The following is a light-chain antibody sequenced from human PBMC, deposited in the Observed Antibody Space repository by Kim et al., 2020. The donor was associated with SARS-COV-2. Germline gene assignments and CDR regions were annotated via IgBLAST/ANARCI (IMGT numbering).Light chain of an antibody. V-gene: IGLV3-21*04. CDR1: NVDNTS. CDR2: YAS. Sequence: PGKTAKLACGANNVDNTSVQWYQEEPGQAPVLVIDYASDRPSGIPERFSGCDCGNTAYLTISRVEAGDEADYYCQVWDSSSAHPVFGGGTQLTVL. CDR3: QVWDSSSAHPV. J-gene: IGLJ2*01.